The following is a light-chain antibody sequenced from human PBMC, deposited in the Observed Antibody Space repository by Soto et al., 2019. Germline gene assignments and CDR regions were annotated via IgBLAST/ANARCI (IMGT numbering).Light chain of an antibody. CDR2: DVN. Sequence: QSALTQPASVSGSPGPAITLTFTGTSSDVGAYNLVAWYQQHPGKAPKAKIYDVNKRPSGVSNRFSGSKSGNTASLTISGRHAEDEADYYCSSYSGDTTFAFGTATKLPV. V-gene: IGLV2-23*02. CDR1: SSDVGAYNL. J-gene: IGLJ1*01. CDR3: SSYSGDTTFA.